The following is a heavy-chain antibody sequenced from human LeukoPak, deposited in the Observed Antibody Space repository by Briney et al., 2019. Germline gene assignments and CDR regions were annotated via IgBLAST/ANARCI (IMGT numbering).Heavy chain of an antibody. Sequence: PGGSLRLSCAASGFTFSSYWMSWVRQAPGKGLEWVANIKQDGSEKYYVDSVKGRFTISRDNAKNSLYLQMNSLRAEDTAVYYCARDGVVVVVAAEPRDAFDIWGQGTMVTVSS. J-gene: IGHJ3*02. V-gene: IGHV3-7*01. D-gene: IGHD2-15*01. CDR2: IKQDGSEK. CDR1: GFTFSSYW. CDR3: ARDGVVVVVAAEPRDAFDI.